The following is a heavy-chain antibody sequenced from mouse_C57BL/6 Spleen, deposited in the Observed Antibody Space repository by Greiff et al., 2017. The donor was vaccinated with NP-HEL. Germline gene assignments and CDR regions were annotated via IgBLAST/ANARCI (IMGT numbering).Heavy chain of an antibody. CDR2: INPNNGGT. D-gene: IGHD1-1*01. J-gene: IGHJ2*01. Sequence: EVQLQQSGPELVKPGASVKIPCKASGYTFNDYKLDWVKQSHGKSLEWIGDINPNNGGTIYNQKFKGKATLTVDKSSSTAYMELRSLTSEDTAVYYCARGSYGYYFDYWGQGTTLTVSS. V-gene: IGHV1-18*01. CDR3: ARGSYGYYFDY. CDR1: GYTFNDYK.